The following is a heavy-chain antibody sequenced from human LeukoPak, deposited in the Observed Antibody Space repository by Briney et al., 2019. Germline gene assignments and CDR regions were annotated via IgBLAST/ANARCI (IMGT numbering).Heavy chain of an antibody. CDR3: GRGPYLSSTSCSFFDY. D-gene: IGHD2-2*01. V-gene: IGHV1-2*02. Sequence: ASVKVSCKASGYTFTGYYMHWVRQAPGQGLEWMGWINPNSGGTNYAQKFQGRVTMTRDTSISTAYMELSRLRSDDTAVYYCGRGPYLSSTSCSFFDYWGQGNLVTVFS. J-gene: IGHJ4*03. CDR2: INPNSGGT. CDR1: GYTFTGYY.